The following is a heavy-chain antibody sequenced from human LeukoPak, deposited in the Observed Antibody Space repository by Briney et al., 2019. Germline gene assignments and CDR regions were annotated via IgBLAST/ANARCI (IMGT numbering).Heavy chain of an antibody. Sequence: GGSLRLSCAASGFTFSSYTMNWVRQAPGKGLEWVSSISSSSSYIYYADSVKGRFTISRDNAKNSLYLQMNSLRAEDTAVYYCARGGFGISDFWNNYWGQETLVAASS. CDR2: ISSSSSYI. CDR3: ARGGFGISDFWNNY. J-gene: IGHJ4*02. V-gene: IGHV3-21*01. D-gene: IGHD3-3*01. CDR1: GFTFSSYT.